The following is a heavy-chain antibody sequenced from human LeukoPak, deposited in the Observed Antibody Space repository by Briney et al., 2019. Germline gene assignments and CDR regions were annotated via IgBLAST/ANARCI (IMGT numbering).Heavy chain of an antibody. Sequence: GASVTVSCKASGYTFTGYYMHWVRQAPGQGLEWMGWINPNSGGTNYAQKFQGRVTMTRDTAISTAYMELSRLRSDDTAVYYCARDLRISIAAPSDPNWFDPWGQGTLVTVSS. CDR2: INPNSGGT. D-gene: IGHD6-6*01. V-gene: IGHV1-2*02. CDR1: GYTFTGYY. J-gene: IGHJ5*02. CDR3: ARDLRISIAAPSDPNWFDP.